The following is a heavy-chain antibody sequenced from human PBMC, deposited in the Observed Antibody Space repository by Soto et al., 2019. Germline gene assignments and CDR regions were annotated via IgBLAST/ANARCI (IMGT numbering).Heavy chain of an antibody. J-gene: IGHJ6*02. CDR2: INGGTGQT. V-gene: IGHV1-3*01. CDR1: GYTFTSYA. D-gene: IGHD1-1*01. CDR3: ARGKGMEENYYYYGMDI. Sequence: ASVKVSCKASGYTFTSYAMHWVRQAPGQSLEWMGWINGGTGQTRYSQRFQDRVTITRDTSAKTTYMDLTSLRSEDTAVYYCARGKGMEENYYYYGMDIWGQGTTVTVSS.